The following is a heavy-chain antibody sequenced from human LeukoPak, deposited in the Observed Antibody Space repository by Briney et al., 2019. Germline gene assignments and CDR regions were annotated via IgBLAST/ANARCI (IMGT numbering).Heavy chain of an antibody. CDR3: ARHAEYNSGWHFYLDH. V-gene: IGHV4-39*01. CDR2: VHSVGST. D-gene: IGHD6-19*01. J-gene: IGHJ4*02. Sequence: SETLSLTCTVSGVSTTNGIYYWAWIRQPPGKGLEWIGSVHSVGSTYYNLSLRSRVTMSIDTSKNQFSLRLNSVTAADTAVYYCARHAEYNSGWHFYLDHWGQGILVTVSS. CDR1: GVSTTNGIYY.